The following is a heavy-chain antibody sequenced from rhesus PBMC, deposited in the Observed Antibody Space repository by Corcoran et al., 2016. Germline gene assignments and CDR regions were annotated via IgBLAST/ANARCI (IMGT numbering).Heavy chain of an antibody. Sequence: QVQLQESGPGLVKPSETLSLTCAVSGGSISSSYWIWIRQAPGKGLEWIGYIYGSGSSTNYNPSLKSRVNLSVDTSKNQLSLKLSSVTTADTVVYYCARASNWGDYSDGLDSWGQGVVVTVSS. CDR3: ARASNWGDYSDGLDS. CDR1: GGSISSSY. D-gene: IGHD3-34*01. J-gene: IGHJ6*01. CDR2: IYGSGSST. V-gene: IGHV4S11*01.